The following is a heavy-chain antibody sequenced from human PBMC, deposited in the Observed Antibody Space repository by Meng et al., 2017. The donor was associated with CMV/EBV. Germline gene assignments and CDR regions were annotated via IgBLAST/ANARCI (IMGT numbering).Heavy chain of an antibody. CDR3: AKVRAEGRGVRGVLWFDP. CDR1: GFTFSGYA. D-gene: IGHD3-10*01. CDR2: ISGSGGST. V-gene: IGHV3-23*01. J-gene: IGHJ5*02. Sequence: LSLTCAASGFTFSGYAMSWVRQAPGKGLEWVSAISGSGGSTYYADSVKGRFTISRDNSKNTLYLQMNSLRAEDTAVYYCAKVRAEGRGVRGVLWFDPWGQGTLVTVSS.